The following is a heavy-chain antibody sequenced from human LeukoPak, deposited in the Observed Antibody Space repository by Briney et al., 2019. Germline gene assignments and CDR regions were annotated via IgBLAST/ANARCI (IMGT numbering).Heavy chain of an antibody. Sequence: GGSLRLSCAASGFTFNSYGMHWVRQAPGKGLGWVAFIQYAGSDKYYTDSVKGRFTISRDNSKNTLYLQMNSLRAEDTAVYYCAKDSGIAAAGTVFDYWGQGTLVTVSS. CDR2: IQYAGSDK. J-gene: IGHJ4*02. CDR1: GFTFNSYG. D-gene: IGHD6-13*01. V-gene: IGHV3-30*02. CDR3: AKDSGIAAAGTVFDY.